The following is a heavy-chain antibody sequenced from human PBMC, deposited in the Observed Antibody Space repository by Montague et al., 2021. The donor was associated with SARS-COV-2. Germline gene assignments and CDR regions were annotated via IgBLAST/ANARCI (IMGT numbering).Heavy chain of an antibody. CDR2: INHSGTT. Sequence: SETLSLTCAVFDGSFSNFYWSWIRQPPGKGLEWIGEINHSGTTYYNPSLKSRVTISVDTSRNQFSLKLSSVTAADAAVYYCASGDDNGSGYLDVWGKGTAVTVSS. J-gene: IGHJ6*03. D-gene: IGHD1-26*01. CDR1: DGSFSNFY. V-gene: IGHV4-34*01. CDR3: ASGDDNGSGYLDV.